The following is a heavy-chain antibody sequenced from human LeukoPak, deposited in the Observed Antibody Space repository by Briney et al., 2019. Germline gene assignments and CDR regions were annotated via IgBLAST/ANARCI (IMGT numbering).Heavy chain of an antibody. CDR1: GGSISSSSYF. CDR2: IYYSGST. V-gene: IGHV4-61*01. D-gene: IGHD3-22*01. CDR3: AKDLYYYDSSGYPFDY. Sequence: SETLSLTCTVSGGSISSSSYFWGWIRQPPGKGLEWIGYIYYSGSTNYNPSLKSRVTISVDTSKNQFSLKLSSVTAADTAVYYCAKDLYYYDSSGYPFDYWGQGTLVTVSS. J-gene: IGHJ4*02.